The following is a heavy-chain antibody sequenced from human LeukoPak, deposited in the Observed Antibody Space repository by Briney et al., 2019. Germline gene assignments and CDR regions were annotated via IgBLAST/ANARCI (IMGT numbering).Heavy chain of an antibody. D-gene: IGHD3-10*01. CDR2: VSGSGGST. V-gene: IGHV3-23*01. CDR3: AKALAFGLQLWFDY. CDR1: GFIFSSNW. J-gene: IGHJ4*02. Sequence: GGSLRLSCAASGFIFSSNWMSWVRLAPGKGLEWVSAVSGSGGSTYYADSVKGRFTISRDNSKNTLYLQMNSLRAEDTAVYYCAKALAFGLQLWFDYWGQGTLVTVSS.